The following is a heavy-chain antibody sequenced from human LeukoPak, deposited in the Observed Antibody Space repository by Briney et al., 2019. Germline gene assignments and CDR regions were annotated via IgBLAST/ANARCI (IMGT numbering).Heavy chain of an antibody. CDR2: ISANNGNR. Sequence: ASVKVSCKASGYTFTNYGISWVRQAPGQGLEWMGWISANNGNRNYALKLQDRVSMTTDTSTSTAYMELRSLRSDDTAVYYCARGRVGATTDAFDIWGQGTMVTVSS. V-gene: IGHV1-18*01. CDR3: ARGRVGATTDAFDI. J-gene: IGHJ3*02. CDR1: GYTFTNYG. D-gene: IGHD1-26*01.